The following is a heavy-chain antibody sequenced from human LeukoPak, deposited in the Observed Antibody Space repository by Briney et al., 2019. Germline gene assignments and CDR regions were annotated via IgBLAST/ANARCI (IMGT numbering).Heavy chain of an antibody. D-gene: IGHD5-24*01. Sequence: GSLRLSCAASGFTFSSYAMHWVRQAPGKGLEWVAVISYDGSNKYYADSVKGRFTISRDNSKNTLYLQMNSLRAEDTAVYYCARRLQGIDYWGQGTLVTVSS. CDR2: ISYDGSNK. V-gene: IGHV3-30-3*01. CDR1: GFTFSSYA. CDR3: ARRLQGIDY. J-gene: IGHJ4*02.